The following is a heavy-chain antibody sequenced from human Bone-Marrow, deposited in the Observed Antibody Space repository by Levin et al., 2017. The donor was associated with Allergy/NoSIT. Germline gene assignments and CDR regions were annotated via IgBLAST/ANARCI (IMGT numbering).Heavy chain of an antibody. Sequence: GESLKISCAASGFTFSSYSMNWVRQAPGKGLEWVSYISSSSSTIYYADSVKGRFTISRDNAKNSLYLQMNSLRAEDTAVYYCARAQGYSSSWYFDYWGQGTLVTVSS. J-gene: IGHJ4*02. CDR3: ARAQGYSSSWYFDY. V-gene: IGHV3-48*01. CDR2: ISSSSSTI. CDR1: GFTFSSYS. D-gene: IGHD6-13*01.